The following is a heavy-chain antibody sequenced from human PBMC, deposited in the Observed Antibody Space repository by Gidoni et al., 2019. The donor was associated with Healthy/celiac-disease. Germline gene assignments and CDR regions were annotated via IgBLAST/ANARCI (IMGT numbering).Heavy chain of an antibody. CDR2: IYYSGTT. J-gene: IGHJ4*02. CDR3: ARHARVPAAILGYFDY. Sequence: QLQLQESGPGLVKPSETLSLTCTVSGGSISSSSYYWGWIRQPPGKGLEWIGSIYYSGTTYYNPSRKSRVTISVDTSKNQFSLKLSSVTAADTAVYYCARHARVPAAILGYFDYWGQGTLVTVSS. D-gene: IGHD2-2*02. CDR1: GGSISSSSYY. V-gene: IGHV4-39*01.